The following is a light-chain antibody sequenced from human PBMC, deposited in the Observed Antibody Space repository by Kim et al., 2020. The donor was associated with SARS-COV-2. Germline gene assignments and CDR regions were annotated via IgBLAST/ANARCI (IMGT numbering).Light chain of an antibody. CDR2: HVT. J-gene: IGLJ1*01. Sequence: GQSVAISCTGTSSDVGGYNYLSWYQQHPGKAPKLIIYHVTQRPSGVPDRFSGSKYGNTTSLTISGLQAEDEADYYCCSSAGSHTYVFGTGTKVTVL. CDR3: CSSAGSHTYV. V-gene: IGLV2-11*03. CDR1: SSDVGGYNY.